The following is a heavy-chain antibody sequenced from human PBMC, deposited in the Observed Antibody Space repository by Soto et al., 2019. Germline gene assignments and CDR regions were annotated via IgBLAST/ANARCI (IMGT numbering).Heavy chain of an antibody. CDR3: AREVGGYNYGLYVDY. J-gene: IGHJ4*02. Sequence: QVQLVESGGGVVQPGRSLRLSCAASGFTFSSYGMHWVRQAPGKGLEWVADIWYDGSNKYSADSVKGRFTISRDNSKNPLYLQMNSLRAEDTALYYCAREVGGYNYGLYVDYWGQGTLVTVSS. CDR2: IWYDGSNK. D-gene: IGHD5-18*01. CDR1: GFTFSSYG. V-gene: IGHV3-33*01.